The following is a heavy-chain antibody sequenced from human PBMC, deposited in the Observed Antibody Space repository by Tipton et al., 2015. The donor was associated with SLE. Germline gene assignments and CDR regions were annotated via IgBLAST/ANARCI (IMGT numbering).Heavy chain of an antibody. CDR3: ALGFAAN. J-gene: IGHJ4*02. Sequence: SLRLSCAASGFTFSSYEMSWVRQAPGKGLEWVSIISSSGSSTQYADSVKGRFTISRDNAKNSLFPQMNSLRVEDTAAYYCALGFAANWGRGTLVTVSS. D-gene: IGHD3-16*01. CDR1: GFTFSSYE. CDR2: ISSSGSST. V-gene: IGHV3-48*03.